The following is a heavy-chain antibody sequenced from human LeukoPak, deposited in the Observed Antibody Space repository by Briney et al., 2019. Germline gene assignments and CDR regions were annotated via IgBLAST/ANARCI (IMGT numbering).Heavy chain of an antibody. CDR2: IESDGTKE. CDR1: GFRFSSYG. V-gene: IGHV3-30*02. Sequence: PGGSLRLSCAASGFRFSSYGIHWVRQAPGKGLEWVTFIESDGTKEYYADSVKGRFTISRDNSKSTVYVQMNTLRAEDTAVYYCAKEGSGWYYLDYWGQGTVVTVSS. D-gene: IGHD6-19*01. CDR3: AKEGSGWYYLDY. J-gene: IGHJ4*02.